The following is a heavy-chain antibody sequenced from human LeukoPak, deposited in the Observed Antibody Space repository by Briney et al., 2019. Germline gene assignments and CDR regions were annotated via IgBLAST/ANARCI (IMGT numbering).Heavy chain of an antibody. CDR1: GYSFPSYW. V-gene: IGHV5-51*01. CDR3: ARGPSKGGLNWFDP. D-gene: IGHD3-16*01. J-gene: IGHJ5*02. CDR2: IYPGDSDT. Sequence: GESLQISCKGSGYSFPSYWISWVRPMPGKGLEWKGIIYPGDSDTRYSPSFQGQVTISADKSISTAYLQWSSLKASDTAMYYCARGPSKGGLNWFDPWGQGTLVTVTS.